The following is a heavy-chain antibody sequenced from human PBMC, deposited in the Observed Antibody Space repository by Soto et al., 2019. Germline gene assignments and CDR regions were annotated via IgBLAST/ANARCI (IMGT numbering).Heavy chain of an antibody. CDR1: GDSISDYY. J-gene: IGHJ6*02. CDR2: FYYSGNT. Sequence: PSETLSLTCTVSGDSISDYYWSWIRQPAGKGLEWIGRFYYSGNTKSNPSLKSRVTMPADTSKNQFSLSLRSVTAADSAIYYCARMYNSGFYRSEGDYFFYGMDVWGQGTTVTVSS. CDR3: ARMYNSGFYRSEGDYFFYGMDV. D-gene: IGHD6-19*01. V-gene: IGHV4-4*07.